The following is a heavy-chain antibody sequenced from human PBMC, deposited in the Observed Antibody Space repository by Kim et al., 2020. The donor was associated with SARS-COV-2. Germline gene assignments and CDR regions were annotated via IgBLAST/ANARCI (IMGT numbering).Heavy chain of an antibody. D-gene: IGHD6-19*01. CDR2: IHHSGST. CDR1: GASISSGYW. V-gene: IGHV4-4*02. CDR3: AVSTGWYRLDY. Sequence: SETLSLTCVVSGASISSGYWWTWVRQPPGKGLEWIGEIHHSGSTTYKPSLKSRVTFSMDWSKNQFSLNVASVTAADTAVYYCAVSTGWYRLDYWGQGTLVTVSS. J-gene: IGHJ4*02.